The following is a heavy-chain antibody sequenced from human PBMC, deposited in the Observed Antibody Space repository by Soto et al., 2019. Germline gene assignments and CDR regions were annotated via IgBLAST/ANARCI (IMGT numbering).Heavy chain of an antibody. Sequence: GGSLRLSCAASGFIFENFGMSWVRQAPGKGLEWISSISGSGFKKYYADSVKDRFTISRDNSKSTVYLELNNLSAEDTAVYHCAKNQGVELVPLATVDWFDPWGQGSVVTVSS. CDR2: ISGSGFKK. CDR3: AKNQGVELVPLATVDWFDP. D-gene: IGHD1-26*01. J-gene: IGHJ5*02. V-gene: IGHV3-23*01. CDR1: GFIFENFG.